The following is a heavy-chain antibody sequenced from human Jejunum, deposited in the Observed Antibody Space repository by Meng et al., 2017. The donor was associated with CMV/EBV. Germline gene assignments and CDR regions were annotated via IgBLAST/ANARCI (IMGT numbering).Heavy chain of an antibody. CDR1: GFNLRTYN. CDR2: ISTSSTDI. D-gene: IGHD2/OR15-2a*01. Sequence: GFNLRTYNMSWVRQAPGKGLEWVSSISTSSTDIYYADSVKGRFTIFRNNARNALYLQMNSLRAEDTAVYYCVRDGYRIVRPDAFDIWGQGALVTVSS. J-gene: IGHJ3*02. V-gene: IGHV3-21*01. CDR3: VRDGYRIVRPDAFDI.